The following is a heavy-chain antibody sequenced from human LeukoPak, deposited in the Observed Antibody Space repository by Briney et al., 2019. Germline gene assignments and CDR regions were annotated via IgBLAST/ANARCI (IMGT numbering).Heavy chain of an antibody. V-gene: IGHV3-74*01. J-gene: IGHJ4*02. Sequence: GWSLRLSCAASGFTFSSHWMHWVRQAPGKGLVWVSRINNDGSSTTYADSVKGRFTISRDNSKNTLYLQMNSLRAEDTAVYYCAKMSAAGTSQSDYWGQGTLVTVSS. CDR1: GFTFSSHW. CDR3: AKMSAAGTSQSDY. CDR2: INNDGSST. D-gene: IGHD6-13*01.